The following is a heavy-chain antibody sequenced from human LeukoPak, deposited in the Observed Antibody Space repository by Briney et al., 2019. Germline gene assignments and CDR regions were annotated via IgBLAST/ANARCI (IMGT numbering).Heavy chain of an antibody. J-gene: IGHJ4*02. CDR1: GGSISTSSYY. D-gene: IGHD3-10*01. CDR2: IYYSGST. V-gene: IGHV4-61*05. Sequence: SETLSLTCTVSGGSISTSSYYWGWIRQPPGTGLEWIGYIYYSGSTNYNPSLKSRVTISVDTSKNQFSLKLSSVTAADTAVYYCARVRFGELLLDYWGQGTLVTVSS. CDR3: ARVRFGELLLDY.